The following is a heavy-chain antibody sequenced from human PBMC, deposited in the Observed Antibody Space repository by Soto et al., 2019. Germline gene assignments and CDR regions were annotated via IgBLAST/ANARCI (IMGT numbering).Heavy chain of an antibody. D-gene: IGHD3-10*01. J-gene: IGHJ5*02. Sequence: QVPLVQSGAEVKKPGSSVTVSYKASGGTFSSYAIHWVRQAPGQGLEWMGGIIPMYGPAKYAQRFQGRVTITADESTTTIYMELTILTSQDTAVYYCARVTSMVRGVIDNWFDPWGHGTLVTVSS. CDR3: ARVTSMVRGVIDNWFDP. V-gene: IGHV1-69*01. CDR2: IIPMYGPA. CDR1: GGTFSSYA.